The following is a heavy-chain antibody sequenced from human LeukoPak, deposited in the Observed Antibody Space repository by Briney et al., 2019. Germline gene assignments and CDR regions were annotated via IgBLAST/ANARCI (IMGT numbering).Heavy chain of an antibody. CDR2: IYYSGST. J-gene: IGHJ6*03. CDR1: GYSISRGYY. CDR3: ARETSQKGAHYMDV. V-gene: IGHV4-38-2*02. D-gene: IGHD3-16*01. Sequence: SETLSLTCTVSGYSISRGYYWGWIRQPPGKGLEWIGSIYYSGSTNYNPSLKSRVTISVDTSKNQFSLKLTSVTAADTAVYYCARETSQKGAHYMDVWGKGTTVAISS.